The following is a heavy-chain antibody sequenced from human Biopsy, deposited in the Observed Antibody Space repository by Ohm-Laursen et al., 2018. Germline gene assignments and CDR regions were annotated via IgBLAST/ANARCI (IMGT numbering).Heavy chain of an antibody. V-gene: IGHV3-33*01. Sequence: SLRLSCTASGFAFSYYGLHWVRQAPGKGLQWVAVMWSDGINKNYADSVKGRFTVSRDNSNNVLYLQMSSLRDEDSAVYYCARDDDTTGDYMILNHWGQGTLVTVSS. CDR1: GFAFSYYG. D-gene: IGHD3-9*01. CDR2: MWSDGINK. J-gene: IGHJ5*02. CDR3: ARDDDTTGDYMILNH.